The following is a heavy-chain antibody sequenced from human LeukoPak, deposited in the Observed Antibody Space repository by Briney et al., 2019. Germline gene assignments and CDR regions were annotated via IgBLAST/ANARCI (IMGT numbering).Heavy chain of an antibody. J-gene: IGHJ4*02. V-gene: IGHV3-15*01. Sequence: KTGGSLRLSCAASGFTFSNAWMSWVRQAPGKGLEWVGRIKSKTDGGTTDYAAPVKGRFTISRDDSKNTLYLQMNSLKTEDTAMYYCTTAWYDEGPYYFDYWGQGTLVTVSS. CDR3: TTAWYDEGPYYFDY. CDR1: GFTFSNAW. CDR2: IKSKTDGGTT. D-gene: IGHD1-1*01.